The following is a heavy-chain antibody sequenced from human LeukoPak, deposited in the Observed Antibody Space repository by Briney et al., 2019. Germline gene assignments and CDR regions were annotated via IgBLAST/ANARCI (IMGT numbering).Heavy chain of an antibody. CDR2: MKQDGREK. D-gene: IGHD3-22*01. CDR3: ARDSSGYQHDY. Sequence: GGSLRLSCAASGFTFSTYWMSWVRQAPGKGLEWVANMKQDGREKYYVDSVKGRFTISRDNAKNSLYLQMNSLRDEDTAVYYCARDSSGYQHDYWGQGTLVTVSS. J-gene: IGHJ4*02. V-gene: IGHV3-7*01. CDR1: GFTFSTYW.